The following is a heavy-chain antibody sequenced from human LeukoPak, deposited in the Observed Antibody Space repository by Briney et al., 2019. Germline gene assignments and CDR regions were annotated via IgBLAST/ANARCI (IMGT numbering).Heavy chain of an antibody. J-gene: IGHJ3*02. CDR1: GGSFSGYY. CDR2: INHRGST. CDR3: ARAGGYSSSWYVVRRAFDI. D-gene: IGHD6-13*01. V-gene: IGHV4-34*01. Sequence: KASETLSLTCAVYGGSFSGYYWSWIRQPPGKGLEWIGEINHRGSTNYNPSLKSRVTISVDTPKNQFSLKLSSVTAADTAVYYCARAGGYSSSWYVVRRAFDIWGQGTMVTVSS.